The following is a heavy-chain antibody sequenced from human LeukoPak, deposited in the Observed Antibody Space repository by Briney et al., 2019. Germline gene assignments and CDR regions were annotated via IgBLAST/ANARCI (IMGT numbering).Heavy chain of an antibody. CDR2: IKRKTDGGTT. D-gene: IGHD4-17*01. CDR3: TTLYDYGDYYFDL. Sequence: PGGSLRLSCAASGFTFSNAWMSWVRQGPGKGLEWVGRIKRKTDGGTTDYAAPVKGRFTISRDDSKNTLYLQMNSLKTEDTAVYYCTTLYDYGDYYFDLWGQGTLVTVSS. J-gene: IGHJ4*02. CDR1: GFTFSNAW. V-gene: IGHV3-15*01.